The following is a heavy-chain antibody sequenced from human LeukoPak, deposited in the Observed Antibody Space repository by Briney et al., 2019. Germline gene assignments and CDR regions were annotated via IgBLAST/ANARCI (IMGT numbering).Heavy chain of an antibody. CDR3: ARSTSAGCFEY. D-gene: IGHD3-10*01. CDR2: INPNSGGT. V-gene: IGHV1-2*02. Sequence: ASVKVSCKASGYTFTGYYIHWVRQAPGQGLEWMGWINPNSGGTSYAQKFQGRVTMTRDTSISTAYMELSRLRSDDTAVYYCARSTSAGCFEYWGQGTLVTVSS. CDR1: GYTFTGYY. J-gene: IGHJ4*02.